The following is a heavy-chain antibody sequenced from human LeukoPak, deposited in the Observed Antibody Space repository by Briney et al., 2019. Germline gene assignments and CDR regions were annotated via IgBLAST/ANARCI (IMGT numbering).Heavy chain of an antibody. J-gene: IGHJ4*02. CDR2: IYYSGST. CDR1: GGSISSSSYY. V-gene: IGHV4-39*07. Sequence: PSETLSLTCTVSGGSISSSSYYWGWIRQPPGKGLEWIGSIYYSGSTYYNTSLKSRVTMSVDTSKNQFSLKLSSVTAADTAVYYCARDLDYYGSGNVGAYWGQGTLVTVSS. CDR3: ARDLDYYGSGNVGAY. D-gene: IGHD3-10*01.